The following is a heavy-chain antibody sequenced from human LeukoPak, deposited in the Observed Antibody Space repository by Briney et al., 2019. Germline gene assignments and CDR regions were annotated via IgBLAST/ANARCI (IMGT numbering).Heavy chain of an antibody. CDR2: IGTAGDT. D-gene: IGHD3-10*01. CDR3: ARGYYGSGSYRFDY. Sequence: GGSLRLSCAASGFTFSTHDMHWVRQATGKGLEWVSVIGTAGDTYYPGSVKGRFTISRENAKNSLYLQMNSLRAGDTAVYYCARGYYGSGSYRFDYWGQGTLVTVSS. V-gene: IGHV3-13*04. J-gene: IGHJ4*02. CDR1: GFTFSTHD.